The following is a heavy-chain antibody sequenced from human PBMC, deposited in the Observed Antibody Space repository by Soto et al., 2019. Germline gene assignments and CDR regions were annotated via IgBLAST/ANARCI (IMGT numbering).Heavy chain of an antibody. V-gene: IGHV3-53*01. CDR1: GFTVSSNY. J-gene: IGHJ3*02. D-gene: IGHD2-8*01. Sequence: EVQLVESGGGLIQPGRSLRLSCVASGFTVSSNYMNWVRQAPGKGLEWVSVIYSGGTTYYADSVKGRFTTHRDNPKNALYHQMSSLRAEETAVYYCARDRVSTPQSAFDIWGRGTMVTVSS. CDR2: IYSGGTT. CDR3: ARDRVSTPQSAFDI.